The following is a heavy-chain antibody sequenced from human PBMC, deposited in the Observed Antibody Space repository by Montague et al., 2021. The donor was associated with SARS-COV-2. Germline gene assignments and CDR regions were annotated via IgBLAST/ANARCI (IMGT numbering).Heavy chain of an antibody. CDR3: ARRPGASYYVFWSGGFDI. D-gene: IGHD3-3*01. CDR1: GGSISTYY. Sequence: SETLSLTCTVSGGSISTYYWSWIRQPPGKGLEWIGYIYYSGSTNYSPSLKSRVTISVDTSKNQFSLKLSSVTAADSAVYFCARRPGASYYVFWSGGFDIWGQGTMVTVS. CDR2: IYYSGST. J-gene: IGHJ3*02. V-gene: IGHV4-59*12.